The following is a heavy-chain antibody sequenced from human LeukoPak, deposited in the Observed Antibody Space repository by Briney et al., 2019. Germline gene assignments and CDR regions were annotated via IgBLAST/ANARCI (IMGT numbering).Heavy chain of an antibody. CDR3: ARGPGPFDY. CDR2: IYYSGST. J-gene: IGHJ4*02. Sequence: SETLSLTCTVSGGSISSYYWSWIRQPPGKGLEWIGYIYYSGSTDYNPSLKSRVTISVDTSKNQFSLKLSSVTAADTAVYYCARGPGPFDYWGQGTLVTVSS. V-gene: IGHV4-59*08. CDR1: GGSISSYY.